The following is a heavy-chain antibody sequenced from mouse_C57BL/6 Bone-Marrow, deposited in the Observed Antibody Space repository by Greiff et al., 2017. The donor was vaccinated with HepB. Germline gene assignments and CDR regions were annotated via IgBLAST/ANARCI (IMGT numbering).Heavy chain of an antibody. V-gene: IGHV1-69*01. Sequence: QVQLKQPGAELVMPGASVKLSCKASGYTFTSYWMHWVKQRPGQGLEWIGEIDPSDSYTNYNQKFKGKSTLTVDKSSSTAYMQLSSLTSEDSAVYYCALDSSGLYAMDYWGQGTSVTVSS. CDR3: ALDSSGLYAMDY. CDR1: GYTFTSYW. D-gene: IGHD3-2*02. CDR2: IDPSDSYT. J-gene: IGHJ4*01.